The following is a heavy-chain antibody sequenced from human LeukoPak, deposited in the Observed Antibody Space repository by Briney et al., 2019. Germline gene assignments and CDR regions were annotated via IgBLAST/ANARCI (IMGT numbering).Heavy chain of an antibody. V-gene: IGHV4-61*01. CDR3: ARSYSSSWYPTPYNWFDP. CDR2: IYYSGST. CDR1: GGSVSSSYY. Sequence: PSETLSLTCTVSGGSVSSSYYWGWIRQPPGKGLEWIGYIYYSGSTNYNPSLKSRVTISVDTSKNQFSLKLSSVTAADTAVYYCARSYSSSWYPTPYNWFDPWGQGTLVTVSS. J-gene: IGHJ5*02. D-gene: IGHD6-13*01.